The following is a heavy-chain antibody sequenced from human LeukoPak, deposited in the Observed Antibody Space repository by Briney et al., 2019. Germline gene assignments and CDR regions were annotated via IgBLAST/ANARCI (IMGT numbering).Heavy chain of an antibody. CDR3: ARGITIFGVVTRPDY. CDR2: ISTSSNYI. D-gene: IGHD3-3*01. Sequence: GGSLRLSCAASGFTFSNYTVSWVRQAPGKGLEWVSSISTSSNYIYYADSVKGRFTISRDNSKNTLYLQMNSLRAEDTAVYSCARGITIFGVVTRPDYWGQGTLVTVSS. J-gene: IGHJ4*02. CDR1: GFTFSNYT. V-gene: IGHV3-21*01.